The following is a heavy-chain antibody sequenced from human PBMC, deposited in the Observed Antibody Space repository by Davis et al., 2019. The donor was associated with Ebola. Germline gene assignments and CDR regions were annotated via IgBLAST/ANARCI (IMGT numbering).Heavy chain of an antibody. J-gene: IGHJ6*02. D-gene: IGHD5-12*01. CDR1: GFTVSSNY. Sequence: GGSLRLSCAASGFTVSSNYMSWVRQAPGKGLEWVANIKQDGSEKYYVDSVKGRFTISRDNAKNSLYLQMNSLRAEDTAVYYCARVRLLKRLYYYYYGMDVWGQGTTVTVSS. CDR3: ARVRLLKRLYYYYYGMDV. V-gene: IGHV3-7*03. CDR2: IKQDGSEK.